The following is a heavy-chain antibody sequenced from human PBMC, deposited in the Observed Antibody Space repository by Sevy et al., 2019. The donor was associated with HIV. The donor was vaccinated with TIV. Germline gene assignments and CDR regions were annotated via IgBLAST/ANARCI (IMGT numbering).Heavy chain of an antibody. CDR1: GFTFTGST. Sequence: GVSLRLSCAASGFTFTGSTMYWVRQASGKGLEWVARIRSRAKTYATAYAASVKGRFTISRDDSRNTAYLQMNSLKTEDTGVYYCSSQRTIAVAGDYFDYWGQGTLVTVSS. J-gene: IGHJ4*02. CDR3: SSQRTIAVAGDYFDY. D-gene: IGHD6-19*01. V-gene: IGHV3-73*01. CDR2: IRSRAKTYAT.